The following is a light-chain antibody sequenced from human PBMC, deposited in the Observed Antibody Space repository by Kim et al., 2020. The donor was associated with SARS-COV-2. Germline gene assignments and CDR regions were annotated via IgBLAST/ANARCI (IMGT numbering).Light chain of an antibody. CDR2: TDN. CDR1: RSNIGSNT. Sequence: ELTQPPSASGTPGQRVTISCSGSRSNIGSNTVNWYQHLPGTAPKVLMYTDNERPSGVPDRFSGSKSVTSASLVISALQSEDEADYYCAAWDDSLSGRVFGGGTKLTVL. V-gene: IGLV1-44*01. CDR3: AAWDDSLSGRV. J-gene: IGLJ3*02.